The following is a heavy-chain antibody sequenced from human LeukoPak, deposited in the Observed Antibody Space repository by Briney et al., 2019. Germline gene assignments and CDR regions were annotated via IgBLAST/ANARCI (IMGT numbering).Heavy chain of an antibody. D-gene: IGHD2-2*01. CDR2: IKQDGSEK. CDR3: ARGGYANSYGY. CDR1: GFTFSSYW. J-gene: IGHJ4*02. Sequence: GGSLRLSCAASGFTFSSYWVSWVRQAPGKGLEWVANIKQDGSEKYYVDSVKGRFTISRDNAKNSLYLQMNSLRAEDTAVYYCARGGYANSYGYWGQGTLVTVSS. V-gene: IGHV3-7*01.